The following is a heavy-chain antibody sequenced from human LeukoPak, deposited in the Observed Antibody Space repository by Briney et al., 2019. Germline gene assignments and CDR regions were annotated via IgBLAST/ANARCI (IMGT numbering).Heavy chain of an antibody. V-gene: IGHV3-43D*03. D-gene: IGHD6-13*01. Sequence: GGSLRLSCAASGFTFDDYAMHWVRQAPGKGLEWVSLISWDGGSTYYADSVKGRFTISRDNSKNSLYLQMNSLRAEDTALYYCAKARLGYSSSWYGSRNYYYYYMDVWGKGTTVTVSS. CDR1: GFTFDDYA. J-gene: IGHJ6*03. CDR3: AKARLGYSSSWYGSRNYYYYYMDV. CDR2: ISWDGGST.